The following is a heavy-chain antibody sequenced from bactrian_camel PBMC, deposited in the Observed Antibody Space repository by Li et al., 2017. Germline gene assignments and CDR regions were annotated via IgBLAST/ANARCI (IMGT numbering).Heavy chain of an antibody. CDR1: GNRFSNKC. J-gene: IGHJ4*01. CDR3: AADTTNVCLGGARWYVTYYDY. Sequence: VQLVESGGGSVQAGESLTLSCTTNGNRFSNKCMGWFRQGPDKEREGIATIDRDGLVTNYIDSVKGRFTISQERSKRVVNLQMDSLEPEDAAMYYCAADTTNVCLGGARWYVTYYDYWGKGTQVTVS. D-gene: IGHD6*01. CDR2: IDRDGLVT. V-gene: IGHV3S53*01.